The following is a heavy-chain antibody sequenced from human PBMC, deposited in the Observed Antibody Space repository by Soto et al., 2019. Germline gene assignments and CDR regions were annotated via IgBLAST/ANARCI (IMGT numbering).Heavy chain of an antibody. CDR1: GFSLSTSGVG. CDR2: IYWDDDK. D-gene: IGHD3-10*01. V-gene: IGHV2-5*02. Sequence: QITLKESGPTLVKPTQTLTLTCTFSGFSLSTSGVGVGWIRQPPGKALEWLAVIYWDDDKRSSSSLKSRLTITKDTSKIQVVLTMTNMDPVDTDTYYCAHHPYYGLAPYSFDYWGQGILVTVSS. J-gene: IGHJ4*02. CDR3: AHHPYYGLAPYSFDY.